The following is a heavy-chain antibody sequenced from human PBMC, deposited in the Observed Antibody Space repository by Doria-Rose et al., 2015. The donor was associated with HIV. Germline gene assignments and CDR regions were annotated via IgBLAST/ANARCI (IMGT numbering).Heavy chain of an antibody. V-gene: IGHV2-26*01. D-gene: IGHD6-13*01. Sequence: SGPVLVKPTETLTLTCTVSGVSLSSPGMGVSWIRQPPGKALEWLAHIFSDDERSYKISLKSRLTISRGTSKSQVVLTMTDMGPVDTATYYCARIKSSRWYHKYYFDFWGQGTLVIVSA. CDR2: IFSDDER. CDR1: GVSLSSPGMG. CDR3: ARIKSSRWYHKYYFDF. J-gene: IGHJ4*02.